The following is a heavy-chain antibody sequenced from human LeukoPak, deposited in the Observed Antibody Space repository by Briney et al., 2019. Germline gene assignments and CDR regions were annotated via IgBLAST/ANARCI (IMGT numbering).Heavy chain of an antibody. CDR1: GYTFTGYY. J-gene: IGHJ6*03. D-gene: IGHD6-13*01. CDR3: ARDLGDSNYYYYYYMDV. V-gene: IGHV1-2*04. CDR2: INPNSGGT. Sequence: GASVKVSCKASGYTFTGYYMHWVRQAPGQGLEWMGWINPNSGGTNYAQKFQGWVTMTRDTSISTAYMELSRLRSDDTAVYYCARDLGDSNYYYYYYMDVWGKGTTVTVSS.